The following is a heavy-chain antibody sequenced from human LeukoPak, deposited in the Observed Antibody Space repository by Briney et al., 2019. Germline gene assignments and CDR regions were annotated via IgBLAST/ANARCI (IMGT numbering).Heavy chain of an antibody. CDR2: INWNGGST. CDR1: GFTFDDYG. J-gene: IGHJ3*02. D-gene: IGHD2-15*01. CDR3: ARDGGYCSGGSCYSDAFDI. V-gene: IGHV3-20*04. Sequence: SGGSLRLSCAASGFTFDDYGMSWVRQAPGKGLEWVSGINWNGGSTGYADSVKGRFTISRDNAKNSLYLRMNSLRAEDTALYYCARDGGYCSGGSCYSDAFDIWGQGTMVTVSS.